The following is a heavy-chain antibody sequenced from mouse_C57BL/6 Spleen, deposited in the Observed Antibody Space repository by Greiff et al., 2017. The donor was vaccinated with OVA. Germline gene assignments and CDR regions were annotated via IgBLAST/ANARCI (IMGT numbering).Heavy chain of an antibody. CDR3: ARPSGRAFAY. Sequence: VQLVESGPGLVQPSQSLSITCTVSGFSLTSYGVHWVRQSPGKGLEWLGVIWSGGSTDYNAAFISRLSISKDNSKSQVFFKMNSLQADDTAIYYCARPSGRAFAYWGQGTLVTVSA. CDR1: GFSLTSYG. CDR2: IWSGGST. D-gene: IGHD4-1*01. V-gene: IGHV2-2*01. J-gene: IGHJ3*01.